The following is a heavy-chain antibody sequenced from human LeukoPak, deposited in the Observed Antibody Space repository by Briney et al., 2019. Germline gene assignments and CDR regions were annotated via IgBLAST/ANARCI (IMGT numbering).Heavy chain of an antibody. D-gene: IGHD3-3*01. CDR1: GFTVSSNY. Sequence: GGSLRLSCAASGFTVSSNYMSWVRQAPGKGLEWVSVIYSGGSTYYADSVKGRFTISRDNAKNSLYLQMNSLRAEDTAVYYCARVMYYDFWSGYWPHPPGRDVWGQGTMVTVSS. CDR3: ARVMYYDFWSGYWPHPPGRDV. J-gene: IGHJ3*01. CDR2: IYSGGST. V-gene: IGHV3-53*01.